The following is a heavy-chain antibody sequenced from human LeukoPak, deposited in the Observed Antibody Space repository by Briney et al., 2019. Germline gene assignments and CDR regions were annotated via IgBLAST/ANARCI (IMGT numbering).Heavy chain of an antibody. CDR2: INPNSGGT. D-gene: IGHD3-22*01. CDR3: ARDLGYYYDSSGYSAFDI. V-gene: IGHV1-2*02. J-gene: IGHJ3*02. CDR1: GYTFTGYY. Sequence: ASVKVSCKASGYTFTGYYMHWVRQAPGQGLEWMGWINPNSGGTNYAQKFQGRVTMTRDTSISTAYMELSRLRSDDTAVYYCARDLGYYYDSSGYSAFDIWGQGTMVTVSS.